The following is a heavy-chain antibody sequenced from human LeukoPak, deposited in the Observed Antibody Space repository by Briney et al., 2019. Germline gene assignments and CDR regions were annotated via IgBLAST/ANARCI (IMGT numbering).Heavy chain of an antibody. Sequence: GGSLRLSCAASGFTFNNYAMSWVRQAPGVGLQWVSSIRGSGGRTYSADSVKGRFAISRDNSKNTLYLEVNSLRAEDTSVYYCAKAQEYSSSWYTHYSGMDVWGQGTTVTVSS. D-gene: IGHD6-13*01. CDR3: AKAQEYSSSWYTHYSGMDV. CDR1: GFTFNNYA. V-gene: IGHV3-23*01. J-gene: IGHJ6*02. CDR2: IRGSGGRT.